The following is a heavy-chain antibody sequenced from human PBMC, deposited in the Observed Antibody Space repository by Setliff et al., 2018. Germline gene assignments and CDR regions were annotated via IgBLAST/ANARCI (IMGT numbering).Heavy chain of an antibody. CDR2: MNPNSGNT. V-gene: IGHV1-8*02. CDR1: GGTFSSYA. CDR3: ARAQSWSGGPYYFDN. Sequence: ASVKVSCKASGGTFSSYAISWVRQATGQGLEWMGWMNPNSGNTGYAQKFQGRVTMTRNTSISTAYMDLSSLRFEDTAVYYCARAQSWSGGPYYFDNWGQGTLVTVS. D-gene: IGHD3-3*01. J-gene: IGHJ4*02.